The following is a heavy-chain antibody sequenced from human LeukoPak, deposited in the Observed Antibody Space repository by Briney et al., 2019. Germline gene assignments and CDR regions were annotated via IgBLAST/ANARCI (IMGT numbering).Heavy chain of an antibody. CDR1: GGSISSYY. D-gene: IGHD3-9*01. Sequence: PSETLSLTCTVSGGSISSYYWSWIRQPPGKGLEWIGYIYYSGSTNYNPSLKSRVTISVDTSKNQFSLKLSSVTAADTAVYYCARDLSHYDILTGYYNWFEPWGQGTLVTVSS. V-gene: IGHV4-59*01. CDR2: IYYSGST. J-gene: IGHJ5*02. CDR3: ARDLSHYDILTGYYNWFEP.